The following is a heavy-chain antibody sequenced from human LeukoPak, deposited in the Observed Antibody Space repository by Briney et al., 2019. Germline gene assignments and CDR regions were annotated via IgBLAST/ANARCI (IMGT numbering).Heavy chain of an antibody. CDR3: ARGGGYDSIDY. Sequence: GGSLRLSCVASEFSFNSYAMSWVRQAPGKGLEWVSSISSSSSYIYYADSVKGRFTISRDNAKNSLYLQMNSLRAEDTAVYYCARGGGYDSIDYWGQGTLVTVSS. D-gene: IGHD5-12*01. V-gene: IGHV3-21*01. CDR2: ISSSSSYI. CDR1: EFSFNSYA. J-gene: IGHJ4*02.